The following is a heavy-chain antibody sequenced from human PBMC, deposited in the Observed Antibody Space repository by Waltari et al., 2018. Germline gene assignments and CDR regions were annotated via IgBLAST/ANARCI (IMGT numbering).Heavy chain of an antibody. CDR3: AREFSGYGYFDY. CDR2: ISYDGSNK. D-gene: IGHD5-12*01. Sequence: QVQLVESGGGVVQPGRSLRLSCAASGFTFSSYAMHWVRQAPGKGLEGLAVISYDGSNKYYADSVKGRFTISRDNSKNTLYLQMNSLRAEDTAVYYCAREFSGYGYFDYWGQGTLVTVSS. CDR1: GFTFSSYA. V-gene: IGHV3-30-3*01. J-gene: IGHJ4*02.